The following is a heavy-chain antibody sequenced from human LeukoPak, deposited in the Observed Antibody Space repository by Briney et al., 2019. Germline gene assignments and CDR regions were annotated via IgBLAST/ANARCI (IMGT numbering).Heavy chain of an antibody. V-gene: IGHV4-39*01. CDR1: GGSISSSSYY. CDR3: ARFLEWLLMPANN. CDR2: IYYSGST. J-gene: IGHJ4*02. Sequence: PSETLSLTCTVSGGSISSSSYYWGWIRQPPGKGLEWIGSIYYSGSTYYNPSLKSRVTISVDTSKNQFSLKLSSVTAADTAVYYCARFLEWLLMPANNWGQGTLVTVSS. D-gene: IGHD3-3*01.